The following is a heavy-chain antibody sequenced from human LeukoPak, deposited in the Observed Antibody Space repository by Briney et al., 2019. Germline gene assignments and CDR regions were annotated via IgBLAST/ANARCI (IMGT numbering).Heavy chain of an antibody. CDR2: ISAYNGNT. Sequence: GASVKVSCKASGYTFTSYYMHWVRQAPGQGLEWMGWISAYNGNTNYAQKLQGRVTMTTDTSTSTAYMELRSLRSDDTAVYYCARVGYSGYDNFRYYYYYYYMDVWGKGTTVTVSS. D-gene: IGHD5-12*01. CDR3: ARVGYSGYDNFRYYYYYYYMDV. J-gene: IGHJ6*03. V-gene: IGHV1-18*04. CDR1: GYTFTSYY.